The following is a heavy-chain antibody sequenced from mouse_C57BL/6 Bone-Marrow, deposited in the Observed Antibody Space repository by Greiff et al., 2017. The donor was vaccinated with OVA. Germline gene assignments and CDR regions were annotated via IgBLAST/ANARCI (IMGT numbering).Heavy chain of an antibody. CDR3: ARGGGTGLYFDY. CDR2: IDPANGNT. J-gene: IGHJ2*01. Sequence: VQLKESVAELVRPGASVKLSCTASGFNITNTYMHWVKQRPEQGLEWIGRIDPANGNTKYAPKFQGKATITADTSSNTAYLQLSSLTSEYTAIYYCARGGGTGLYFDYGGQGTTLTVTS. D-gene: IGHD4-1*01. CDR1: GFNITNTY. V-gene: IGHV14-3*01.